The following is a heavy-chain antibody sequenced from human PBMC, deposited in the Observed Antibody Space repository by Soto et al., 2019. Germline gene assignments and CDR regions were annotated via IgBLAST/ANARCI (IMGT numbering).Heavy chain of an antibody. CDR1: GYTFVEFY. CDR3: ARDGEYENNREGNWFDP. J-gene: IGHJ5*02. V-gene: IGHV1-2*02. CDR2: VNPNNGVT. D-gene: IGHD6-6*01. Sequence: QLVQSGAEVKQPGASVKVSCKTSGYTFVEFYMHWVRQAPGQGLEWVGWVNPNNGVTHYTGKFQGRVTMTSDKSTRTAYMELTGLRSDDTAVYYCARDGEYENNREGNWFDPWGQGTLVIVSS.